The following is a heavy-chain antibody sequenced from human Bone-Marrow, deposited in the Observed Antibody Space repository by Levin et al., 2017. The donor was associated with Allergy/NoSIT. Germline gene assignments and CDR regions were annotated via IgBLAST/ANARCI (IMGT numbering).Heavy chain of an antibody. CDR2: MNPNSGNT. CDR3: ARGNDSTFDY. D-gene: IGHD1-1*01. V-gene: IGHV1-8*01. CDR1: GYTFTSYD. J-gene: IGHJ4*02. Sequence: KPGGSLRLSCKASGYTFTSYDINWVRQATGQGLEWMGWMNPNSGNTGYAQKFQGRVTMTRNTSISTAYMELSSLRSEDTAVYYCARGNDSTFDYWGQGTLVTVSS.